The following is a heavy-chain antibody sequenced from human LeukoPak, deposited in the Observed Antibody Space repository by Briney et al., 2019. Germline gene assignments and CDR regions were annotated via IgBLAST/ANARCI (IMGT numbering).Heavy chain of an antibody. CDR1: GYTFTSYG. D-gene: IGHD3-3*01. J-gene: IGHJ4*02. CDR3: AREGYYDFWSGGGGSVY. CDR2: ISAYNGNT. V-gene: IGHV1-18*01. Sequence: ASVKVSCKASGYTFTSYGISWVRQAPGQGLEWMGWISAYNGNTNYAQKFQGRVTMTEDTSTDTAYMELSSLRSEDTAVYYCAREGYYDFWSGGGGSVYWGQGTLVTVSS.